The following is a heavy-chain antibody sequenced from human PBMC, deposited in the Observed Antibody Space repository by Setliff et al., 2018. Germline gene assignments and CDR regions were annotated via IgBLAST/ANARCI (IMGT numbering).Heavy chain of an antibody. V-gene: IGHV1-69*05. CDR1: GGTFSTYG. CDR2: TIPIFGTT. J-gene: IGHJ4*02. D-gene: IGHD1-26*01. CDR3: VRGVGAMGDY. Sequence: SVKVSCKASGGTFSTYGISWVRQAPGQGLEWMGGTIPIFGTTNYAQKFQGRVTMPRDTSTSTFYMELSSLRSEDTAVYYCVRGVGAMGDYWGQGTLVTVSS.